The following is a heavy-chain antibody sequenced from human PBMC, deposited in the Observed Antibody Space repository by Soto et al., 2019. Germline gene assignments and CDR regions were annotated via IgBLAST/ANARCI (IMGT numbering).Heavy chain of an antibody. CDR3: ARGGSLYWYFDL. J-gene: IGHJ2*01. D-gene: IGHD1-26*01. CDR1: GYTFTNYA. V-gene: IGHV1-3*01. CDR2: VNAGNGNT. Sequence: GYTFTNYAMHWVRQAPGQRLEWMGWVNAGNGNTKYSQKFQGRVTITRDTSASTAYMELSSLRSEDTAVYYCARGGSLYWYFDLWGRGTLVTVSS.